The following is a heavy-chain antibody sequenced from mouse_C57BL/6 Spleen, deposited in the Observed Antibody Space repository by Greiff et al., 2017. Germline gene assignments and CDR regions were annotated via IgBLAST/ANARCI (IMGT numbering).Heavy chain of an antibody. CDR3: ARNYYGSSYWYFDV. J-gene: IGHJ1*03. D-gene: IGHD1-1*01. CDR1: GFSLTSSA. CDR2: IWTGGGT. Sequence: VHLVESGPGLVAPSQSLSITCTVSGFSLTSSAISWVRQPPGKGLEWLGVIWTGGGTNYNSALKSRLSISKDNSKSQVFLKMNGQQTDDTPRYYGARNYYGSSYWYFDVWGTGTTVTVSS. V-gene: IGHV2-9-1*01.